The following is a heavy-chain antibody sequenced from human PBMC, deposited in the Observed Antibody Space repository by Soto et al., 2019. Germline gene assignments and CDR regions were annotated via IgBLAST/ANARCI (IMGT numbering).Heavy chain of an antibody. CDR2: IYYSGST. CDR3: AGMKYYGPHYYYGMDV. V-gene: IGHV4-39*01. CDR1: GGSISSSSYY. Sequence: QLQLQESGPGLVKPSETLSLTCTVSGGSISSSSYYWGWIRQPPGKGLEWIGSIYYSGSTYYNPSLKSRVTISVDTSKNQFSLKLSSVTAADTAVYYCAGMKYYGPHYYYGMDVWGQGTTVTVSS. J-gene: IGHJ6*02. D-gene: IGHD3-10*01.